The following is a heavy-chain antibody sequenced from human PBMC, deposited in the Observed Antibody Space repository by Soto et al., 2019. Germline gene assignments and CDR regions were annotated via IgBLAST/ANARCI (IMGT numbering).Heavy chain of an antibody. V-gene: IGHV3-74*01. CDR1: GFTFSRYW. Sequence: GGSLRLSCAASGFTFSRYWMHWVRQAPGKGLEWVSRASPDGTSTSYADSVKGRFTISRDNAKNTSFMQMNSLRAEDTAVYYCTRHGSGDYFLFDPWGQGTLVTVSS. D-gene: IGHD3-10*01. J-gene: IGHJ5*02. CDR2: ASPDGTST. CDR3: TRHGSGDYFLFDP.